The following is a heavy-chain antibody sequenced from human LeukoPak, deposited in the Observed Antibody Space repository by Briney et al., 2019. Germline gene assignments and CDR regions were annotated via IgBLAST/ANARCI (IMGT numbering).Heavy chain of an antibody. CDR2: IYYSGST. J-gene: IGHJ4*02. CDR1: GGSISSGGYS. D-gene: IGHD3-10*01. Sequence: SETLSLTCAVSGGSISSGGYSWSWIRQPPGKGLEWIGYIYYSGSTYYNPSLKSRVTISVDTSKNQFSLKLSSVTAADTAVYYCARVLGYYGSGSIDYWGQGTLVTVSS. V-gene: IGHV4-30-4*08. CDR3: ARVLGYYGSGSIDY.